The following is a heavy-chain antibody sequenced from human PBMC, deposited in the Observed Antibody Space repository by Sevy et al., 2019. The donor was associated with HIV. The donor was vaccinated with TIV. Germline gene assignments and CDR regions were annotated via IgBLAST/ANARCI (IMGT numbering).Heavy chain of an antibody. CDR2: TSYDGSNT. D-gene: IGHD5-18*01. J-gene: IGHJ4*02. CDR1: GFSFGSYG. Sequence: GGSLRLSCAASGFSFGSYGMHWVRQAPGKGLEWVAVTSYDGSNTNYADSGKGRFTIPRDNSKNTLYLQMNSLRAEDTAVDYCAKEGGAGYTAMVRFDYWGQGTLVTVSS. CDR3: AKEGGAGYTAMVRFDY. V-gene: IGHV3-30*18.